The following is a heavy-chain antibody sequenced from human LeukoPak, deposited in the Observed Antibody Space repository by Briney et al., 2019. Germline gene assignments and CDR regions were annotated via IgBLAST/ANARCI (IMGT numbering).Heavy chain of an antibody. CDR3: ARDCTNTYCYSYHFDY. Sequence: PSETLSLTCTVSGGSISSYYWGWIRQPAGKGLEWIGRIYTSGSTNYNPSLKSRVSISVDKSRNQFSLKLSSVTAADTAVYYCARDCTNTYCYSYHFDYWGQGTLVTVSS. CDR2: IYTSGST. D-gene: IGHD2-15*01. V-gene: IGHV4-4*07. J-gene: IGHJ4*02. CDR1: GGSISSYY.